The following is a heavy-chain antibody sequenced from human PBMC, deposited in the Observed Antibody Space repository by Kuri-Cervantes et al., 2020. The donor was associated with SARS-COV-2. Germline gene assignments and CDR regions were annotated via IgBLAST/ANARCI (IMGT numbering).Heavy chain of an antibody. V-gene: IGHV3-30-3*01. CDR2: ISYDGSNK. D-gene: IGHD2-8*01. Sequence: GGSLRLSCAASGFTFSSYAMHWVRQAPGKGLEWVAVISYDGSNKYYADSVKGRFTISRDNSKNTLYLRMNSLRAEDTAVYYCARRVYGSPDYWGQGTRVTVSS. CDR1: GFTFSSYA. J-gene: IGHJ4*02. CDR3: ARRVYGSPDY.